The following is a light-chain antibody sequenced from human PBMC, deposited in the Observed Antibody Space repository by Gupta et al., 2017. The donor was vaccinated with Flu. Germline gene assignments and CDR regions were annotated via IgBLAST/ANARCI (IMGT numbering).Light chain of an antibody. CDR3: TSSAGSNKVV. CDR1: SSDVGGYDY. V-gene: IGLV2-8*01. Sequence: QSALTQPPSASGSPGQSVTISCTGTSSDVGGYDYVSWYQHHPGKAPKLMIYEVTRRPSGVPNRFSGSKSGNTASLTVSGLQGEDEANYYCTSSAGSNKVVFGGGTKLTVL. CDR2: EVT. J-gene: IGLJ3*02.